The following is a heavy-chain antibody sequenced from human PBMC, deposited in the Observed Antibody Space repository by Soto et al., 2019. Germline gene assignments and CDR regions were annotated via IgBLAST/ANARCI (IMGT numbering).Heavy chain of an antibody. CDR1: GFTFRNYG. Sequence: GGSLRLSCAASGFTFRNYGMNWVRQAPGKGLEWVSYIGIGSSTTYYADSVKGRFTISRDNAKNSLYLQMNSLRAEDTAVYYCARDQNGDYFQFYYYGMDVWGQGTTVTVSS. CDR2: IGIGSSTT. D-gene: IGHD4-17*01. J-gene: IGHJ6*02. V-gene: IGHV3-48*01. CDR3: ARDQNGDYFQFYYYGMDV.